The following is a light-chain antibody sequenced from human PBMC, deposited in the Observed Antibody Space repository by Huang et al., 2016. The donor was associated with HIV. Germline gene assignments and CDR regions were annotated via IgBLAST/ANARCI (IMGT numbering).Light chain of an antibody. CDR1: QSVSSN. Sequence: EIVMTQSPATLSVSPGERATLACRASQSVSSNLAWYQQKPGQAPRLLIYGASTRATGIPARFSGSGSLTEFTLTISSLQSEDFAVYYCQQYDNWPRTFGQGTQVELK. CDR2: GAS. CDR3: QQYDNWPRT. V-gene: IGKV3-15*01. J-gene: IGKJ1*01.